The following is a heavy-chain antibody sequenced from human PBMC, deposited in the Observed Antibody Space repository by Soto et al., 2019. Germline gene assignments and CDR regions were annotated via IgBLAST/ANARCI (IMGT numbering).Heavy chain of an antibody. D-gene: IGHD3-16*01. V-gene: IGHV4-30-2*01. CDR3: ARVVVPVPIWGYNWFDP. J-gene: IGHJ5*02. Sequence: SETLSLTCAVSGGSISSCGYSWSWIRQPPGKGLEWIEYIYHSGAAYYNPSLKSRVTISVDKSKNQFSLKLTSVTAADTAVYYCARVVVPVPIWGYNWFDPWGKESLVTVS. CDR2: IYHSGAA. CDR1: GGSISSCGYS.